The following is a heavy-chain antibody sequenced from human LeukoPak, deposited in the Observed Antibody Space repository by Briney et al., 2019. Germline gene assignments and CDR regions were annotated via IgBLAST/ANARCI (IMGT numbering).Heavy chain of an antibody. CDR3: AGPSSPFDY. CDR2: IYYSGST. Sequence: SETLSLTCTVSGGSISSITSYWGWIRQPPGKGLEWIGTIYYSGSTYYSGTTYYNPSLKSRVTVSVDTSKNQFSLKLSSVTAADTAVYYCAGPSSPFDYWGQGTLVTVSS. J-gene: IGHJ4*02. CDR1: GGSISSITSY. D-gene: IGHD3-10*01. V-gene: IGHV4-39*01.